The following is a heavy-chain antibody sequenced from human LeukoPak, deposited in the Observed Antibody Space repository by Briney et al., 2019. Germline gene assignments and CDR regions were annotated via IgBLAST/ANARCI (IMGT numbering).Heavy chain of an antibody. CDR3: ASQAARGFDY. J-gene: IGHJ4*02. D-gene: IGHD6-6*01. V-gene: IGHV4-31*03. CDR2: IYYSGST. Sequence: TLSLTCTVSGGPISSGGYYWSWIRQHPGKGLEWIGYIYYSGSTYYNPSLKSRVTISVDTSKNQFSLKLSSVTAADTAVYYCASQAARGFDYWGQGTLVTVSS. CDR1: GGPISSGGYY.